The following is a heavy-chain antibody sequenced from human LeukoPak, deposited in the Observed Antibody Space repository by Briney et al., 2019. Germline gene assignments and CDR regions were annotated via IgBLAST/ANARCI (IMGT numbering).Heavy chain of an antibody. J-gene: IGHJ6*03. CDR3: ARGRKQWPAGPMDV. V-gene: IGHV3-13*01. CDR1: GFTFSSYD. D-gene: IGHD6-19*01. Sequence: GGSLRLSCAASGFTFSSYDMHWVRQATGKGLEWVSAIGTAGDTYYPGSVKGRFTTSRENAKNSLYLQMNSLRAGDTAVYYCARGRKQWPAGPMDVWGKGTTVTVSS. CDR2: IGTAGDT.